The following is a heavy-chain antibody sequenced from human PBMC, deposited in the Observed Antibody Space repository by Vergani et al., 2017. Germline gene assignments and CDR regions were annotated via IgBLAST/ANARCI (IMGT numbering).Heavy chain of an antibody. D-gene: IGHD3-10*01. J-gene: IGHJ3*02. V-gene: IGHV1-58*01. CDR1: GFTFTSSA. Sequence: QMQLVQSGPEVKKPGTSVKVSCKASGFTFTSSAVQWVRQARGQRLAWIGWIVVGSGNTNYAQKFQERVTITRDMSTSTAYMELSSLRSEDTAVYYCAAVGGSGSYGAFDIWGQGTMVTVSS. CDR2: IVVGSGNT. CDR3: AAVGGSGSYGAFDI.